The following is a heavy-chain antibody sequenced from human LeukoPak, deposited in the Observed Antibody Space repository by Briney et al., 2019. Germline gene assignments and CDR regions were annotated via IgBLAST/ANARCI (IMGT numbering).Heavy chain of an antibody. CDR1: GYMFTSYD. D-gene: IGHD1-1*01. Sequence: ASVKVSCKASGYMFTSYDINWVRQATGQGLEWMGRMKPNSGNTGYAQKFQGRVTMTRNTSISTAYMDLSRLRSDDTAVYYCARDKQLDWAHYYYYYMDVWGKGTTVTVSS. CDR2: MKPNSGNT. CDR3: ARDKQLDWAHYYYYYMDV. V-gene: IGHV1-8*01. J-gene: IGHJ6*03.